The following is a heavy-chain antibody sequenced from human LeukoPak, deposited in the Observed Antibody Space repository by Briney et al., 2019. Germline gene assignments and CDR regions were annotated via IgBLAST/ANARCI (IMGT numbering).Heavy chain of an antibody. CDR3: ARDGIAAAGRAFDI. J-gene: IGHJ3*02. Sequence: SETLSLTCTVSGGSISSGGYYWSWIRQHPGKGLEWIGYIYYNGSTYYNPSLKSRVTISVDTSKNQFSLKLSSVTAADTAVYYCARDGIAAAGRAFDIWGQGTMVTVSS. CDR2: IYYNGST. D-gene: IGHD6-13*01. CDR1: GGSISSGGYY. V-gene: IGHV4-31*03.